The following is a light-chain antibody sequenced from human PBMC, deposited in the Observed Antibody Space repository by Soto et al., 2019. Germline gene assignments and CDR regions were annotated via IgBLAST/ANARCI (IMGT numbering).Light chain of an antibody. CDR3: QQYGSSPLWT. CDR1: QSVSSSY. J-gene: IGKJ1*01. V-gene: IGKV3-20*01. Sequence: EVVLTQSPGTLSLSPGERATLSCSASQSVSSSYLAWYQQRPGQAPRLLIYGASSRATGIPDRFSGSGSGTDFTLTISRLEPEDFAVYYCQQYGSSPLWTFGQGTKVDIK. CDR2: GAS.